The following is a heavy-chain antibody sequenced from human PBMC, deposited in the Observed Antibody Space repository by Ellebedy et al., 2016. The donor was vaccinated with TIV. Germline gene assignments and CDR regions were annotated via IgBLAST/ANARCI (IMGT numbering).Heavy chain of an antibody. Sequence: PGGSLRLSCVGSGFTLSDYWKTWVRQAPGKGLEHVANIKTDGSEKYYMDFAKGRFTISRDNTKNSLYLQLNNLRAEDTAIYYCTTDLNWGGSWGQGTLVTVSS. V-gene: IGHV3-7*01. CDR2: IKTDGSEK. CDR3: TTDLNWGGS. CDR1: GFTLSDYW. J-gene: IGHJ5*02. D-gene: IGHD7-27*01.